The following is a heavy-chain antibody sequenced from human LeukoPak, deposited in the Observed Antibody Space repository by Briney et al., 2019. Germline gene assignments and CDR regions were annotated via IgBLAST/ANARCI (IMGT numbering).Heavy chain of an antibody. CDR3: ARSLMIAVAGRDHCRAY. Sequence: ASVKVSCKASGYTFTSYDINWVRQATGQGLEWMGWMNPNSGNTGYAQKFQGRVTITRNTSISTAYMELSSLRSEDTAVYYCARSLMIAVAGRDHCRAYWGQGTLVTVSS. J-gene: IGHJ4*02. V-gene: IGHV1-8*03. CDR2: MNPNSGNT. D-gene: IGHD6-19*01. CDR1: GYTFTSYD.